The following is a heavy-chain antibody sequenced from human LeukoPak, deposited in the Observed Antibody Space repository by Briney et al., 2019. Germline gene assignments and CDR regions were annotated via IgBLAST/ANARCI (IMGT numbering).Heavy chain of an antibody. CDR2: ITDSGIT. CDR1: GFTFSNYA. CDR3: AKRTYSSSGAFDY. V-gene: IGHV3-23*01. Sequence: GGSLRLSCAASGFTFSNYAMSWVRQAPGKGLEWISTITDSGITYYADSVKGRFTISRDNSRNTLYLQVNSLRAEDTAVYYCAKRTYSSSGAFDYWGQGTLVTVSS. D-gene: IGHD6-6*01. J-gene: IGHJ4*02.